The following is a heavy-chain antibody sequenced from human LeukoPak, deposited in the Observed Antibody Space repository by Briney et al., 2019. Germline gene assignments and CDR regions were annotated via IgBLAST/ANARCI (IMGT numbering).Heavy chain of an antibody. CDR2: ISAYNGNT. CDR1: GYTFTSYG. V-gene: IGHV1-18*01. Sequence: ASVKVSCKASGYTFTSYGFSWVRQAPGQGLEWMGWISAYNGNTDYAQNLQGRVTMTTDTSTSTAYMELRSLRSDDTAVYYCARDLSVEPDYWAQGTLVTVSS. J-gene: IGHJ4*02. D-gene: IGHD1-14*01. CDR3: ARDLSVEPDY.